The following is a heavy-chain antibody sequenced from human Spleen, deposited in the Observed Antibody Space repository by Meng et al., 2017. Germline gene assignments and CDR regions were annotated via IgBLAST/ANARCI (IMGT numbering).Heavy chain of an antibody. Sequence: SVKVSCKASGYSFTSYGISWVRQAPGQGLEWMGGIIPIFGPANYAQKFQGRVTITTDESTSAAYMELSSLRSEDTAVYYCARVTSGWSGPAYWGQGTLVTVSS. CDR2: IIPIFGPA. J-gene: IGHJ4*02. CDR1: GYSFTSYG. CDR3: ARVTSGWSGPAY. V-gene: IGHV1-69*05. D-gene: IGHD6-19*01.